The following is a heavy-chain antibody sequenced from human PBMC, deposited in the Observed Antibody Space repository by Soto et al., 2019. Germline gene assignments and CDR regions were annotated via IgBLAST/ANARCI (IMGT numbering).Heavy chain of an antibody. V-gene: IGHV1-3*01. J-gene: IGHJ6*02. CDR1: GYTFTSYA. D-gene: IGHD3-3*01. Sequence: QVQLVQSGAEVKKPGASVKVSCKASGYTFTSYAMHWVRQAPGQRLEWMGWINAGNGNTKYSQKFQGRVTITRDTSASTAYMELSSMRSEDTAVYYCAREYYDFWSGYQTHYTYYNYCMDVWGQGTTVTVSS. CDR2: INAGNGNT. CDR3: AREYYDFWSGYQTHYTYYNYCMDV.